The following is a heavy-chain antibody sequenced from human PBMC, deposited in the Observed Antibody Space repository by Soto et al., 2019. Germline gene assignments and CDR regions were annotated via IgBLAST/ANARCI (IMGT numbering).Heavy chain of an antibody. D-gene: IGHD3-10*01. V-gene: IGHV4-30-4*01. J-gene: IGHJ4*02. CDR1: GGSISSGDYY. CDR2: IYYSGST. CDR3: ASSAPYGSGSYYDVDY. Sequence: QVQLQESGPGLVKPSQTLSLTCTVSGGSISSGDYYWSWIRQPPGKGLEWIGYIYYSGSTYYNPSLKSRVTISVDTSKNQFSLKLSSVTAADTAVYYCASSAPYGSGSYYDVDYWGQGTLVTVSS.